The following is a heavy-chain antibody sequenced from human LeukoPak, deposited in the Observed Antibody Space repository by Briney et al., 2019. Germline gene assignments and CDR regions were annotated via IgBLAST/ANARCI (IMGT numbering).Heavy chain of an antibody. CDR1: GYTFTGYY. Sequence: ASVKVSCKASGYTFTGYYMHWVRQAPGQGLEWMGWISAYNGNTNYAQKLQGRVTMTTDTSTSTAYMELRSLRSDDTAVYYCARAPRSRGNYGERVYWGQGTLVTVSS. CDR2: ISAYNGNT. V-gene: IGHV1-18*04. CDR3: ARAPRSRGNYGERVY. D-gene: IGHD4-17*01. J-gene: IGHJ4*02.